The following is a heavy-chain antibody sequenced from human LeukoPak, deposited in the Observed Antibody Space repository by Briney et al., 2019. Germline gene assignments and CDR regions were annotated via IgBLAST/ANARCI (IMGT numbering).Heavy chain of an antibody. V-gene: IGHV1-69*04. Sequence: SVKVSCKASGGTFSSYAISWVRQAPGQGLEWMGRIIPILGIANYAQKFQGRVTITADTSTSTAYMELRSLRSDDTAVYYCARDRITLAAAGTYGDYWGQGTLVTVSS. J-gene: IGHJ4*02. D-gene: IGHD6-13*01. CDR2: IIPILGIA. CDR1: GGTFSSYA. CDR3: ARDRITLAAAGTYGDY.